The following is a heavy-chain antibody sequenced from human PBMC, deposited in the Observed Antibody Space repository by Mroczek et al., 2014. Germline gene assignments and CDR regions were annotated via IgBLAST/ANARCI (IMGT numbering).Heavy chain of an antibody. CDR1: GGSFSGYY. V-gene: IGHV4-34*01. D-gene: IGHD3-10*01. J-gene: IGHJ3*02. CDR2: INHSGST. CDR3: ARAMVRGALGAFDI. Sequence: QVQLQQWGAGLLKPSETLSLTCAVYGGSFSGYYWSWIRQPPGKGLEWIGEINHSGSTNYNPSLKSRVTISVDTSKNQFSLKLSSVTAADTAVYYCARAMVRGALGAFDIWGQGTMVTVSS.